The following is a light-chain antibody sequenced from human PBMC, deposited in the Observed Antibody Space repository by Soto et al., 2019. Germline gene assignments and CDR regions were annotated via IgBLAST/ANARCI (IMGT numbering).Light chain of an antibody. CDR1: QGIGVR. V-gene: IGKV1-12*01. CDR2: SAS. CDR3: LQVNSFPRT. J-gene: IGKJ1*01. Sequence: IQMTQSPSSLSASSGDRVTITCLASQGIGVRLAWFQQKPGKAPQYLIQSASTLASGVPSRFSGSGSGTDFILTINNLQPEDVATYYCLQVNSFPRTFGQGTKVDI.